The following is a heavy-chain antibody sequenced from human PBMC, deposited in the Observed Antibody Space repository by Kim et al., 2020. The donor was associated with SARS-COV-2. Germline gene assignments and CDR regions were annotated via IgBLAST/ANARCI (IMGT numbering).Heavy chain of an antibody. V-gene: IGHV4-59*01. Sequence: SETLSLTCTVSGGSISSYYWSWIRQPPGKGLEWIGYIYYSGSTNYNPSLKSRVTISVDTSKNQFSLKLSSVTAADTAVYYCARVGGDSGSYYGPPIAFDIWGQGTMVTVSS. CDR1: GGSISSYY. J-gene: IGHJ3*02. CDR3: ARVGGDSGSYYGPPIAFDI. D-gene: IGHD3-10*01. CDR2: IYYSGST.